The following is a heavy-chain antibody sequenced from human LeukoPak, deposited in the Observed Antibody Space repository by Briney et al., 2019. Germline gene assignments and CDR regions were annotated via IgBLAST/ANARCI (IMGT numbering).Heavy chain of an antibody. V-gene: IGHV4-59*12. CDR2: IYYSGST. D-gene: IGHD4-17*01. J-gene: IGHJ4*02. CDR3: ARGSTVTTGLMGYFDY. Sequence: PSETLSLTCTVSGGSISSYYWSWIRQPPGKGLEWIGYIYYSGSTNYNPSLKSRVTISVDTSKNQFSLKLSSVTAADTAVYYCARGSTVTTGLMGYFDYWGQGTLVTVSS. CDR1: GGSISSYY.